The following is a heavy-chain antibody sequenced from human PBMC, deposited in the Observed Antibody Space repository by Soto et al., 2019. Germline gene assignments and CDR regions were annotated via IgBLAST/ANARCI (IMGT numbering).Heavy chain of an antibody. CDR2: ISYDGSNK. J-gene: IGHJ6*01. Sequence: RSLRLSCAASGCTFSSYAMHWVRQAPGKGLEWVAVISYDGSNKYYADSVKGRFTISRDNSKNTLYLQMNSLRAEDTAVYYCARTYTIFGVVTEGPYGMDVLGQGTTVTGSS. D-gene: IGHD3-3*01. CDR3: ARTYTIFGVVTEGPYGMDV. CDR1: GCTFSSYA. V-gene: IGHV3-30-3*01.